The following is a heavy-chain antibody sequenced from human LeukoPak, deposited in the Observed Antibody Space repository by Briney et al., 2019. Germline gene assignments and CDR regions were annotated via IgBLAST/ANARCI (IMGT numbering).Heavy chain of an antibody. Sequence: GGSQRLSCVASGFIFRDYAMNWVRQAPGEGLEWVATISGRTGATYYGDSVKGRFTISRDNSENTLYLQMDSLRVEDTALYYYTKRGTGGSGSHMDSWGQGILVTVSS. J-gene: IGHJ4*02. CDR2: ISGRTGAT. V-gene: IGHV3-23*01. CDR3: TKRGTGGSGSHMDS. D-gene: IGHD3-10*01. CDR1: GFIFRDYA.